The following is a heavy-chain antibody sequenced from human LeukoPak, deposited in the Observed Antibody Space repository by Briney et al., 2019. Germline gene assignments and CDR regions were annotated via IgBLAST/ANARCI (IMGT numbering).Heavy chain of an antibody. Sequence: GGSLRLSCAASGFTFSSYSMNWVRQAPGKGLEWVSYISSSSSTIYYADSAKGRFTISRDNAKNSLYLQMNSLRAEDTAVYYCARDDGIAVAGGADYWGQGTLVTVSS. V-gene: IGHV3-48*04. J-gene: IGHJ4*02. CDR3: ARDDGIAVAGGADY. CDR2: ISSSSSTI. D-gene: IGHD6-19*01. CDR1: GFTFSSYS.